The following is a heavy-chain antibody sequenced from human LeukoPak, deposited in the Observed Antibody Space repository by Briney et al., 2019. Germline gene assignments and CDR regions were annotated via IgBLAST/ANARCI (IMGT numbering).Heavy chain of an antibody. V-gene: IGHV4-4*07. CDR2: IYTSGTT. D-gene: IGHD7-27*01. J-gene: IGHJ6*02. Sequence: SETLSLTCAVAGVSIRPYDCSWIRQPAGKGLEWIGRIYTSGTTNYNPSLKSRVTMSVDTSKNQCSLRLDSVTAADTAVYYCARELATGEQFYYGMDVWGQGATVIVSS. CDR1: GVSIRPYD. CDR3: ARELATGEQFYYGMDV.